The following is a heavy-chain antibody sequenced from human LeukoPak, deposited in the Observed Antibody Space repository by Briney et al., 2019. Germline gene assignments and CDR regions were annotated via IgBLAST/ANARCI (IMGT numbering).Heavy chain of an antibody. CDR3: ARDAVVYSYYGMDV. CDR2: IGSDYKT. Sequence: GGSLRLSCAASGFTIGGFAMTWVRQAPGKGLEWVSSIGSDYKTHYSESVKGRFAISRDNSQSTVFLQMNSLRAEDTAVYYCARDAVVYSYYGMDVWGQGTTVTVSS. CDR1: GFTIGGFA. J-gene: IGHJ6*02. D-gene: IGHD3-22*01. V-gene: IGHV3-23*01.